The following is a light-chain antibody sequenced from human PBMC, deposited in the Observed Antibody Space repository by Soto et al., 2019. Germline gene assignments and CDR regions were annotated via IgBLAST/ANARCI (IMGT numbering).Light chain of an antibody. CDR1: SSNIGSNY. V-gene: IGLV1-47*01. Sequence: QSVLTQPPSASGTPGQRVTISCSGSSSNIGSNYVYWYQQLPGTAPKLLIYRNNQRPSGVPDRFSGSKSGTSASLAISGLRSEDGAYYYCAAWDDSLGWRVFRGGTKLAVL. CDR2: RNN. J-gene: IGLJ2*01. CDR3: AAWDDSLGWRV.